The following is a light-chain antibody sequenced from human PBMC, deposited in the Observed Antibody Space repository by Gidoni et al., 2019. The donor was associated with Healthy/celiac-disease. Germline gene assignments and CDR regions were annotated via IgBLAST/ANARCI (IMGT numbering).Light chain of an antibody. CDR2: DAS. CDR1: QSISSW. Sequence: DIHMTPSPSTLSASVGERVTITCRASQSISSWLAWYQQKPGKAPKLLIYDASSMESGVPARFSGSGSGTEFTLTISSLQPDDFATYYCQQYNSFSYTFGQGTKLEIK. V-gene: IGKV1-5*01. CDR3: QQYNSFSYT. J-gene: IGKJ2*01.